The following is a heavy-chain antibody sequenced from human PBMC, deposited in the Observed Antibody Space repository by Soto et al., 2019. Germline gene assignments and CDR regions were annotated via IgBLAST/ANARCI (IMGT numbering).Heavy chain of an antibody. CDR3: AREGSYSAYNFAHGIQLWSFDF. CDR1: GGSINTFY. Sequence: SETLSLTCTVSGGSINTFYWIWVRQPAGKGLEWIGRIFSSGSTSFNPSLESRVAMSVDTSKNHFSLNLSSVTAADMAVYYCAREGSYSAYNFAHGIQLWSFDFWGQGALVTVS. V-gene: IGHV4-4*07. J-gene: IGHJ4*02. D-gene: IGHD5-12*01. CDR2: IFSSGST.